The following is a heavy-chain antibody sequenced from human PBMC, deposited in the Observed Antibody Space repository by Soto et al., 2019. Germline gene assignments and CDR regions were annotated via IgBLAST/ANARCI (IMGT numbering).Heavy chain of an antibody. D-gene: IGHD3-16*02. CDR1: GYSFTSYA. CDR2: INAGNGNT. Sequence: SVKVYCKAAGYSFTSYAMHLLRKEHGQRLEWMGWINAGNGNTKYSQKFQGRVTITRDTSASTAYMELSSLRSEDTAVYYCARPPLGELSFSFDPWGQGTLVTVSS. CDR3: ARPPLGELSFSFDP. J-gene: IGHJ5*02. V-gene: IGHV1-3*01.